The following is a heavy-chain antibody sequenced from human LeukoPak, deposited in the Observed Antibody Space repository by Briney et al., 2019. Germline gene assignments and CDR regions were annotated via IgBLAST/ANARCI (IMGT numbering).Heavy chain of an antibody. Sequence: ASVKVSCKASGYTFINHDINWVRQATGQGLEWMGWISAYSGNTNYAQKFQGRVTMTTDTSTSTAHMELRSLRSDDTAVYYCARQGYSGHSQGAADYWGQGTLVTVSS. CDR1: GYTFINHD. CDR2: ISAYSGNT. CDR3: ARQGYSGHSQGAADY. D-gene: IGHD4-23*01. J-gene: IGHJ4*02. V-gene: IGHV1-18*01.